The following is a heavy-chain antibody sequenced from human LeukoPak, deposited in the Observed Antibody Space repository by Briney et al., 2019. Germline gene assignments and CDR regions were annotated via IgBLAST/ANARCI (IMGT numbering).Heavy chain of an antibody. V-gene: IGHV4-4*02. CDR2: IYHSGST. CDR3: AKGGLAEYFQF. D-gene: IGHD2-15*01. J-gene: IGHJ1*01. Sequence: SETLSLTCAVSGSSICSSTWWSWVRQPPGKGLEWIGEIYHSGSTNYNPSLKSRVTISVDKSKNQFSLKLSSVTAADTAVYYCAKGGLAEYFQFWGQGTLVTVSS. CDR1: GSSICSSTW.